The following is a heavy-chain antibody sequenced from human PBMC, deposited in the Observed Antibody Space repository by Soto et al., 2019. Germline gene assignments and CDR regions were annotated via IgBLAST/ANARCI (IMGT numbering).Heavy chain of an antibody. D-gene: IGHD1-26*01. CDR1: GFTFSSYA. Sequence: PGGSLRLSCAASGFTFSSYAMSWVRQASGKGLEWVSAISGSGGSTYYADSVRGRFTFSRDNSNNMMYLQMNSPRGEDTAVYYCPILAHGKFDYWGQGALLTVSS. V-gene: IGHV3-23*01. J-gene: IGHJ4*02. CDR3: PILAHGKFDY. CDR2: ISGSGGST.